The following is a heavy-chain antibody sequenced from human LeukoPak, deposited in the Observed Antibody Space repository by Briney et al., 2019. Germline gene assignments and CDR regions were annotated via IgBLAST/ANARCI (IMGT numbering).Heavy chain of an antibody. D-gene: IGHD3-3*01. CDR2: INPSGGST. Sequence: ASVKVSCKASGYTFTSYYMHWVRQAPGQGLEWMGIINPSGGSTSYAQKFQGRVTMTRDTSTSTVYMELSSLRSEDTAVYYCARWASQRITIFGVVIAPYYYYGMDVWGQGTTVTVSS. CDR3: ARWASQRITIFGVVIAPYYYYGMDV. V-gene: IGHV1-46*01. CDR1: GYTFTSYY. J-gene: IGHJ6*02.